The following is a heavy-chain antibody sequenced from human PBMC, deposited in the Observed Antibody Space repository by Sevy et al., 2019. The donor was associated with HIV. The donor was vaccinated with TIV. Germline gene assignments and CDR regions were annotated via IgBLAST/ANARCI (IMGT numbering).Heavy chain of an antibody. CDR1: GFTFNSYN. Sequence: GGSLRLSCAASGFTFNSYNMNWARQAPGKGLEWVSSISSSSRYIFYADSVKGRFTISRDNAKNSLYLQMNGLRAEDTAVYYCATTVGSSLYYFDFWGQGTLVTVSS. J-gene: IGHJ4*02. CDR3: ATTVGSSLYYFDF. D-gene: IGHD3-10*01. CDR2: ISSSSRYI. V-gene: IGHV3-21*06.